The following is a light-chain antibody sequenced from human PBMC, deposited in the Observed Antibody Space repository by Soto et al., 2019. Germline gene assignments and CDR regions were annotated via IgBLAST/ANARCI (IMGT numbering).Light chain of an antibody. J-gene: IGLJ2*01. CDR3: STFAVSPVI. CDR1: GIDDYDYNF. V-gene: IGLV2-8*01. CDR2: EVN. Sequence: QSALTQPPSASGSAGHSVTIPCTGTGIDDYDYNFVSWYQHHPGKVPKLIIFEVNKRPSGVPDRFSGSKSGTTASLTVYGLQADDEADYYCSTFAVSPVIFGGGTKLTVL.